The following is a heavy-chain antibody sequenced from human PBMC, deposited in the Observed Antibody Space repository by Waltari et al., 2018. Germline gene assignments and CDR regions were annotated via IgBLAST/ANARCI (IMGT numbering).Heavy chain of an antibody. Sequence: VESGGRLVQPGGSVSLSCDASGFSFSSYWRHWVRQAPGMGLVWVGRVNIDGTGTDYADSVKGRFAISRDNAENTLYLQMNNLRAEDTGIYYCTRVNWDYWGQGTLVTVSS. CDR2: VNIDGTGT. V-gene: IGHV3-74*01. CDR1: GFSFSSYW. J-gene: IGHJ4*02. CDR3: TRVNWDY.